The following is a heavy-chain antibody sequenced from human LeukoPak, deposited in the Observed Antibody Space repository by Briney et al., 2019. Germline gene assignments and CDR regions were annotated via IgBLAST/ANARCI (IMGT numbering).Heavy chain of an antibody. Sequence: SETLSLTCTVSGGSISSSSYYWGWIRQPPGKGLEWIGSIYYSGSTYYNPSLKSRVTISVDTSKNQFSLKLSSVTAADTAVYYCARHYVLAMVSIRHFDYWGQGTLVTVSS. CDR1: GGSISSSSYY. D-gene: IGHD5-18*01. J-gene: IGHJ4*02. CDR2: IYYSGST. CDR3: ARHYVLAMVSIRHFDY. V-gene: IGHV4-39*01.